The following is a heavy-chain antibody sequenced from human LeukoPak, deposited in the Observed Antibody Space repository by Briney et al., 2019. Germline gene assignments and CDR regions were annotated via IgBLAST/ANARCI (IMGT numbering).Heavy chain of an antibody. CDR1: GDSFTSVTDY. J-gene: IGHJ4*02. CDR2: GDYSGGT. Sequence: SQTLSLTCTVSGDSFTSVTDYWAWIRQPPGKGLEWIASGDYSGGTYYNPSLESRVAISADMSKNQISLKLTSVTGADTAVYYCAGERGEEYSSGWYKTNYFYNWGQGIRVTVSS. D-gene: IGHD6-19*01. V-gene: IGHV4-39*07. CDR3: AGERGEEYSSGWYKTNYFYN.